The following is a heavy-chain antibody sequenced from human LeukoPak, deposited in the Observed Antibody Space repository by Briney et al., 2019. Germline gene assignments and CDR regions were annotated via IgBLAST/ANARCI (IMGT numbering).Heavy chain of an antibody. D-gene: IGHD3-16*02. J-gene: IGHJ4*02. CDR2: IYYSGST. Sequence: PSETLSLTCTVSGGSISSSSYYWGWIRQPPGKGLEWIGSIYYSGSTYYNPSLKSRVTISVDTSKNQFSLKLSSVTAADTALYHCARSGVYDYVWGSYRSHSYFDYWGQGTLVTVSS. CDR1: GGSISSSSYY. CDR3: ARSGVYDYVWGSYRSHSYFDY. V-gene: IGHV4-39*01.